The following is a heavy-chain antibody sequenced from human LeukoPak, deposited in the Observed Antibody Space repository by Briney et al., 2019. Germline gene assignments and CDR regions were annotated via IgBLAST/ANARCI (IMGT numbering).Heavy chain of an antibody. CDR2: ISSNADNV. J-gene: IGHJ4*02. CDR1: GFPFSTYE. V-gene: IGHV3-48*03. CDR3: ARETAHCGGDCYDY. Sequence: GGSLSLSCAGSGFPFSTYEINWVRQAPGEGLEWISYISSNADNVYYADSVKGRFTISRDNAKSSVFLQMNSLRVEDTAVYYCARETAHCGGDCYDYWGQGTLVTVSS. D-gene: IGHD2-21*01.